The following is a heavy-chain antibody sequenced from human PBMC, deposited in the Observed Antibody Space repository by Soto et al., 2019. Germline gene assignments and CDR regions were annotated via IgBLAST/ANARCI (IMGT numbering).Heavy chain of an antibody. CDR2: ISHSGST. CDR1: GGSISRSNW. D-gene: IGHD2-15*01. J-gene: IGHJ4*02. Sequence: QVQLQESGPGLVKPSGTLSLTCAVSGGSISRSNWWSWVRQPPGKGLEWIGAISHSGSTNYNPSLKSRLTISVHKSKNQFSLKLSSVTAADTAVYYCAREGTIGYCRGGSGSRSYYFYYWGQGTRVTVSS. V-gene: IGHV4-4*02. CDR3: AREGTIGYCRGGSGSRSYYFYY.